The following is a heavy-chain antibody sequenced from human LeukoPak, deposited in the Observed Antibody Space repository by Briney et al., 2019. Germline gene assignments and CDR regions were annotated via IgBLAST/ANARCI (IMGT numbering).Heavy chain of an antibody. CDR2: ISAYNGNT. CDR1: GYTFTSYG. V-gene: IGHV1-18*01. J-gene: IGHJ6*02. D-gene: IGHD3-3*01. Sequence: ASVKVSCKASGYTFTSYGISWVRQAPGQGLEWMGWISAYNGNTNYAQKLQGRVTMTTDTSTSTAYMELRSLRSDDTAVYYCARGLRYLEWLSRPYYYYGMDVWGQGTTVTVPS. CDR3: ARGLRYLEWLSRPYYYYGMDV.